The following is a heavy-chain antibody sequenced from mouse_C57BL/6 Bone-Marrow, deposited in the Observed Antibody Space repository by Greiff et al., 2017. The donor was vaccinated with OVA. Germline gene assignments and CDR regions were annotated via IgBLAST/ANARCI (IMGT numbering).Heavy chain of an antibody. D-gene: IGHD2-4*01. CDR1: GFNIKDDY. CDR3: TIYYDYGGFDY. CDR2: IDPENGDT. Sequence: EVQLQQSGAELVRPGASVKLSCTASGFNIKDDYMHWVKQRPEQGLEWIGWIDPENGDTEYASKFQGKATITADPSSNTAYLQLSSLTSEDTAVYYCTIYYDYGGFDYWGQGTTLTVSS. V-gene: IGHV14-4*01. J-gene: IGHJ2*01.